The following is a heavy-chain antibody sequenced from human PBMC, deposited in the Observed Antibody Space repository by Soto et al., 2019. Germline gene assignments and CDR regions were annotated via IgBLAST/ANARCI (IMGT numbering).Heavy chain of an antibody. V-gene: IGHV4-61*01. J-gene: IGHJ5*02. D-gene: IGHD6-6*01. CDR3: ARSSIAARRWFDP. Sequence: PSETLSLTCTVSGGSVSNISDYWSWVRQPPGKGLEWIGYIYYSGSTNYNPSLKSRVTISVDTSKNQFSLKLSSVTAADTAVYYCARSSIAARRWFDPWGQGTLVTVSS. CDR1: GGSVSNISDY. CDR2: IYYSGST.